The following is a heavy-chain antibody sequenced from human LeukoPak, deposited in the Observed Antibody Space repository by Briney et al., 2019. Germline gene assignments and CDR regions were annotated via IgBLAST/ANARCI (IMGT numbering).Heavy chain of an antibody. V-gene: IGHV4-34*01. J-gene: IGHJ4*02. CDR2: IHNSGTT. D-gene: IGHD3-10*01. Sequence: SETLSLTCAVSGRPFSGYFWSWIRQSSGKGLEWIGEIHNSGTTNYNPSLNSRVTISEDTSKNQFYLNLSSVTAADTAVYYCARRYYYNLGSFPFDFWGQGTLVAVSS. CDR1: GRPFSGYF. CDR3: ARRYYYNLGSFPFDF.